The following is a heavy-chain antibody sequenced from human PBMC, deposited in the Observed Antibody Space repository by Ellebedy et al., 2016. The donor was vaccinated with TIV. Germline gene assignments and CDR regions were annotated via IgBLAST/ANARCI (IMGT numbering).Heavy chain of an antibody. D-gene: IGHD1-26*01. CDR3: ARHDLPGRWELLPDY. Sequence: SETLSLTXTVSGGSISSSSYYWGWIRQPPGKGLEWIGSIYYSGSTYYNPSLKSRVTISVDTSKNQFSLKLSSVTAADTAVYYCARHDLPGRWELLPDYWGQGTLVTVSS. CDR1: GGSISSSSYY. CDR2: IYYSGST. J-gene: IGHJ4*02. V-gene: IGHV4-39*01.